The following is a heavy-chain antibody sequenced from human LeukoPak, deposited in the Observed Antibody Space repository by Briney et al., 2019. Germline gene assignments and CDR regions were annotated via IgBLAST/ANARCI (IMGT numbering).Heavy chain of an antibody. Sequence: PGGSLRLSCAASGFTFDDYVMNWVRHVPGKGLEWVSGISWNSGTIGYADSVKGRFTISRDNAKNSLYLQMNSLRAEDTALYYCVKGAAYHLGDAFDIWGQGTMVTVSS. J-gene: IGHJ3*02. V-gene: IGHV3-9*01. CDR2: ISWNSGTI. CDR3: VKGAAYHLGDAFDI. D-gene: IGHD2-15*01. CDR1: GFTFDDYV.